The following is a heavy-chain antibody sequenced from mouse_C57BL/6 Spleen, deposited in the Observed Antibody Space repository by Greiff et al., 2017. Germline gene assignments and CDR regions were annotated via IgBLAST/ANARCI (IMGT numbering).Heavy chain of an antibody. V-gene: IGHV1-64*01. D-gene: IGHD2-13*01. Sequence: QVQLQQSGAELVKPGASVKLSCTASGYTFTSYWMHWVQQRPGQGLEWIGMIHPNSGSTNYNEKFKSKATLTVDKSSSTAYMQLSSLTSEDSAVYYWARGDDGDYGWYFDVWGTGTTVTVSS. CDR1: GYTFTSYW. CDR3: ARGDDGDYGWYFDV. CDR2: IHPNSGST. J-gene: IGHJ1*03.